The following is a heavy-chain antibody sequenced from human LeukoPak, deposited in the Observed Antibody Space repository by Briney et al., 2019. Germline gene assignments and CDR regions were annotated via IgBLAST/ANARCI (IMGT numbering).Heavy chain of an antibody. Sequence: TSETLSLTCTVSGGSISSGDYYWSWIRQPPGKGLEWIGYIYYSGSTYYNPSLKSRVTISVDTSKNQFSLKLSSVTAADTAVYYCARRMPYCSSTSCHRYYFDYWGRGTLVTVSS. CDR1: GGSISSGDYY. J-gene: IGHJ4*02. CDR2: IYYSGST. CDR3: ARRMPYCSSTSCHRYYFDY. D-gene: IGHD2-2*01. V-gene: IGHV4-30-4*01.